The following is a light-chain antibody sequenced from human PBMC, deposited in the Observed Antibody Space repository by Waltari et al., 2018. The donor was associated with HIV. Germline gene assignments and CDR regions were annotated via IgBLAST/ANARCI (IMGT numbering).Light chain of an antibody. CDR2: GAS. Sequence: IQMSQSPSSLSASMSDKITITCQANEDIVTFLNWYQQKPVKAPKLLIYGASNLQSGVPSRFSGSGSGTFFSLTITSPRPEDAAIYYCQQFRSLPLTFGQGTKLDIK. CDR1: EDIVTF. J-gene: IGKJ2*01. CDR3: QQFRSLPLT. V-gene: IGKV1-33*01.